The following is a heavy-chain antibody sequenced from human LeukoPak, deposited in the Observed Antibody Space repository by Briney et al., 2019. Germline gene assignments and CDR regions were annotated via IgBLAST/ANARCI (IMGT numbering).Heavy chain of an antibody. CDR3: AKFDVRGHDY. D-gene: IGHD3-10*02. Sequence: PGASLRLSCAASGFTFSSYGMHWVRQAPGKGLEWVAVISYDGSNKYYADSVKGRFTISRDNSKNTLYLQMNSLRAEDTAVYYCAKFDVRGHDYWGQGTLVTVSS. CDR1: GFTFSSYG. J-gene: IGHJ4*02. V-gene: IGHV3-30*18. CDR2: ISYDGSNK.